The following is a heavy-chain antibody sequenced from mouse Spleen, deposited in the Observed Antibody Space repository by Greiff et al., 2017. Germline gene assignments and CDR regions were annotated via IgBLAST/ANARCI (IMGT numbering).Heavy chain of an antibody. Sequence: EVKLVESGGGLVQPGGSLKLSCAASGFTFSSYGMSWVRQTPDKRLELVATINSNGGSTYYPDSVKGRFTISRDNAKNTLYLQMSSLKSEDTAMYYCARDRDYYGNYLPWGQGTLVTVSA. CDR1: GFTFSSYG. J-gene: IGHJ3*01. CDR3: ARDRDYYGNYLP. CDR2: INSNGGST. D-gene: IGHD2-1*01. V-gene: IGHV5-6-3*01.